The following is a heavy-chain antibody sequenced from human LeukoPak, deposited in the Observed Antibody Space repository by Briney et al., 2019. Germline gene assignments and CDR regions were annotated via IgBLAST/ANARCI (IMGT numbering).Heavy chain of an antibody. CDR2: TTTSGTYQ. Sequence: GGSLRLSCAASGFTFSSYSMNWVRQAPGKGLEWVASTTTSGTYQYYADSAEGRFTISRDNSKNTLYLQMNSLRAGDTAVYYCAKDPIFSGSYGVFDYWGLGTLVTVSS. D-gene: IGHD1-26*01. J-gene: IGHJ4*02. V-gene: IGHV3-21*04. CDR1: GFTFSSYS. CDR3: AKDPIFSGSYGVFDY.